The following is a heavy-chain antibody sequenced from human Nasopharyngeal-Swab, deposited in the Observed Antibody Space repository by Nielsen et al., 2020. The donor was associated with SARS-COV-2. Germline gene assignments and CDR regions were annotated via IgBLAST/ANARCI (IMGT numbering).Heavy chain of an antibody. V-gene: IGHV4-59*08. CDR2: IYYNGST. J-gene: IGHJ6*03. D-gene: IGHD3-3*01. Sequence: SETLSLTCTVSGDSMITNSWIWIRQPPGKGLEWIGYIYYNGSTIYTPSLKSRVTVSLDTSRNQFSLKLDSVTAADTATYYCARQNVLKHLEWTSTFYSYRIDVWGKGTTVTVSS. CDR3: ARQNVLKHLEWTSTFYSYRIDV. CDR1: GDSMITNS.